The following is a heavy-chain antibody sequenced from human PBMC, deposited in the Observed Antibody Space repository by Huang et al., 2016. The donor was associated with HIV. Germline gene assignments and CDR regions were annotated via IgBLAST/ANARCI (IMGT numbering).Heavy chain of an antibody. J-gene: IGHJ5*02. CDR1: GFTFNSYT. Sequence: EVQLLESGGGLVQPGGSLRLSCAASGFTFNSYTRSGVRQAPWKGLGLVSGVSGSGGSTYYTDSVKGRFTISRDNSKNTLYLQVTSLRAEDTAMYYCAKSMRGRYPSQDLWGQGTAVTVSS. CDR3: AKSMRGRYPSQDL. V-gene: IGHV3-23*01. CDR2: VSGSGGST. D-gene: IGHD3-9*01.